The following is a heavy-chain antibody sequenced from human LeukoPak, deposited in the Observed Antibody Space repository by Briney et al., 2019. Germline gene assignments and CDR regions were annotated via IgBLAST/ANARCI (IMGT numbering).Heavy chain of an antibody. J-gene: IGHJ4*02. D-gene: IGHD4-23*01. CDR1: VFTFSRYG. Sequence: PWRSLRLSCAASVFTFSRYGMHWVRQAPGKGLEWVAVISYDGSNKYYADSVKGRFTISRDNSKNTLYLQMNSLRAEDTAVYYCAKVPVTTGVQGWGQGTLVTVSS. CDR2: ISYDGSNK. CDR3: AKVPVTTGVQG. V-gene: IGHV3-30*18.